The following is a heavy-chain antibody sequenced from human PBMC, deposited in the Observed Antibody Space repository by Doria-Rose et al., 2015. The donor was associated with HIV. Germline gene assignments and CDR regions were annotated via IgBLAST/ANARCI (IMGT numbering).Heavy chain of an antibody. CDR3: ARIKSSRWYHKYYFDF. V-gene: IGHV2-26*01. J-gene: IGHJ4*02. CDR1: GVSLSSPGMG. D-gene: IGHD6-13*01. CDR2: IFSDDER. Sequence: SGPVLVKPTETLTLTCTVSGVSLSSPGMGVSWIRQPPGKALEWLANIFSDDERSYKTSLKSRLTISRGTSQRQVVLPMTDMDPVDTATYYCARIKSSRWYHKYYFDFRGQGTLVIVSA.